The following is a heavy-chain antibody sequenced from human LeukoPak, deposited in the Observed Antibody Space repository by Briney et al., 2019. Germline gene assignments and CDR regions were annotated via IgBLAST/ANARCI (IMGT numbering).Heavy chain of an antibody. J-gene: IGHJ6*03. CDR3: ARGGWFGEFPYYMDV. CDR1: GFNFSNYE. D-gene: IGHD3-10*01. CDR2: ISGSGITI. Sequence: GGSLRLSCEASGFNFSNYEMHWVRQAPGKGLEWVSYISGSGITIFYADSVKGRFTMSRDNSKNTLYLQMNSLRAEDTAVYYCARGGWFGEFPYYMDVWGKGTTVTVSS. V-gene: IGHV3-48*03.